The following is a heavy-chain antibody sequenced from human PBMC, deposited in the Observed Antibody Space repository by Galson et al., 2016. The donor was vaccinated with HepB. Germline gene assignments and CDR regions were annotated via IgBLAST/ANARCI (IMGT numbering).Heavy chain of an antibody. J-gene: IGHJ4*02. CDR1: GFTFSTYA. V-gene: IGHV3-30*18. CDR2: ISYDGSNK. Sequence: SLRLSCAASGFTFSTYAMHWVRQATGKGLEWVAVISYDGSNKFYADSVKGRFTISRDNSKNTLYLQMNSLRDEDTAVYYCAKEAAPTVKSGSDVDYWGQGTLVTVSS. CDR3: AKEAAPTVKSGSDVDY. D-gene: IGHD2-21*01.